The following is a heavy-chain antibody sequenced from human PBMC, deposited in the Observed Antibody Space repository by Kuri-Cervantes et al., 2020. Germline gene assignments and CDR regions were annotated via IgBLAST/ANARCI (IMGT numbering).Heavy chain of an antibody. CDR2: INPNSGDT. J-gene: IGHJ4*02. CDR1: GYTFTGYY. Sequence: ASVKVSCKASGYTFTGYYMHWVRQAPGQGLEWMGWINPNSGDTNYAQKFQGWVTMTRDTSISTAYMELSRLRSDDTAVYYCARAMVRGVIQCPGYWGQGTLVTVSS. D-gene: IGHD3-10*01. V-gene: IGHV1-2*04. CDR3: ARAMVRGVIQCPGY.